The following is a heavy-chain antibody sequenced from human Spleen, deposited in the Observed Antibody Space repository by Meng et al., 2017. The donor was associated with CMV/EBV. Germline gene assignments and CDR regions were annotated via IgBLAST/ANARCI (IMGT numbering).Heavy chain of an antibody. CDR2: ISWNSGSI. D-gene: IGHD6-13*01. J-gene: IGHJ4*02. V-gene: IGHV3-9*01. CDR3: ANLEQLADY. Sequence: GESLKISCAASGFTFDDYAMHWVRQAPGKGLEWVSGISWNSGSIGYADSVKGRFTISRDNAKNSLYLQMNSLRAEDTALYYCANLEQLADYWGQGTLVTVSS. CDR1: GFTFDDYA.